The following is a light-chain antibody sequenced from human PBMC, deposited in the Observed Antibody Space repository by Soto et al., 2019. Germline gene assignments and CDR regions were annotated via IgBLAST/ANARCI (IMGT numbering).Light chain of an antibody. CDR1: SSDVGGYGY. CDR2: EVI. Sequence: QSVLTQPASVSGSPGQSITISCTGTSSDVGGYGYVSWYQHYPGKAPKLMIYEVINRPSGVSNRFSGSKSGNTASLTISGLQAEDEGDYYCSSYTTSSTYVFGTGTKVTVL. CDR3: SSYTTSSTYV. V-gene: IGLV2-14*01. J-gene: IGLJ1*01.